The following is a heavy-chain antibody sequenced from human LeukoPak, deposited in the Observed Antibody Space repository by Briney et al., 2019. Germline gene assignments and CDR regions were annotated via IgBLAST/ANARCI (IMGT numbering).Heavy chain of an antibody. V-gene: IGHV3-7*01. CDR3: ARDNSVKLLYDFWSGYYTPNYYFDY. Sequence: GGSLRLSCAASGFTFSSYWMSWVRQAPGKGLEWVVNIKQDGSEKCYVDSVKGRFTISRDNAKNSLYLQMNSLRAEDTAVYYCARDNSVKLLYDFWSGYYTPNYYFDYWGQGTLVTVSS. D-gene: IGHD3-3*01. CDR1: GFTFSSYW. J-gene: IGHJ4*02. CDR2: IKQDGSEK.